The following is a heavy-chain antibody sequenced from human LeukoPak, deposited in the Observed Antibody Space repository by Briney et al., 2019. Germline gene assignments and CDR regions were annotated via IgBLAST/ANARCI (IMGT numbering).Heavy chain of an antibody. D-gene: IGHD2-15*01. J-gene: IGHJ4*02. CDR2: ISASKGNT. V-gene: IGHV1-18*01. Sequence: ASGKVSCKASGYTFTTYGTSWVRQAPGQGLEWMGWISASKGNTNYAQKFQDRVSLTTDTSTSTAYMELRSLTSDDTAVYYCARRRLGSGGWFPFDYWGQGTLVTVSS. CDR1: GYTFTTYG. CDR3: ARRRLGSGGWFPFDY.